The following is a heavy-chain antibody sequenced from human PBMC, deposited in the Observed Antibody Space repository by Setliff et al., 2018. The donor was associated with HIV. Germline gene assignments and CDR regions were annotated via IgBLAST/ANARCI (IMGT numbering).Heavy chain of an antibody. CDR3: ARGQFRLRPDSLDL. V-gene: IGHV3-33*01. J-gene: IGHJ4*03. D-gene: IGHD2-21*01. CDR1: GFTFSVYG. CDR2: IWYDGGTK. Sequence: SLRLSCEGSGFTFSVYGMHWVRQAPGKGLEWLAVIWYDGGTKYYADSLQGRFTISRDDSKNSVYLQMNTLGAEDTAVYYCARGQFRLRPDSLDLWGQGTLVTVSS.